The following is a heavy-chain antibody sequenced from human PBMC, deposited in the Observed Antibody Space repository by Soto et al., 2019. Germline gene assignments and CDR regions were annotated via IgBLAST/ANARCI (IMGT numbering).Heavy chain of an antibody. CDR2: ISSNGGST. Sequence: GGSLRLSCSASGFTFSSYAMHWVRQAPGKGLEYVSAISSNGGSTYYADSVKGRFTISRDNSKNTLYLQMSSLRAEDTAVYYCVKDPLYCGGDCLPEPVYFDYWGQGTLVTVSS. CDR3: VKDPLYCGGDCLPEPVYFDY. J-gene: IGHJ4*02. D-gene: IGHD2-21*02. V-gene: IGHV3-64D*08. CDR1: GFTFSSYA.